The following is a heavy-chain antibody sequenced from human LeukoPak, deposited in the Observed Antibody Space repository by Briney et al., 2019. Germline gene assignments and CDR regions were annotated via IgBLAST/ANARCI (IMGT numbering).Heavy chain of an antibody. V-gene: IGHV1-18*01. Sequence: ASVKVSCKASGYTFISYGFSWVRQAPGQGLEWMGWISAYNGNTNYAQKLQGRVAMTTDTSTSTAYMELRSLRSDDTAVYYCARDYFGTPPLDYWGQGTLVPVSS. CDR2: ISAYNGNT. CDR1: GYTFISYG. D-gene: IGHD3-10*01. J-gene: IGHJ4*02. CDR3: ARDYFGTPPLDY.